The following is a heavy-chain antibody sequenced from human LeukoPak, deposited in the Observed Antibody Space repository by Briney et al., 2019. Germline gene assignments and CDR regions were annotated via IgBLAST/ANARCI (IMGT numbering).Heavy chain of an antibody. V-gene: IGHV4-59*01. CDR2: VYSSGGT. CDR1: GDSISYYY. D-gene: IGHD3-10*01. Sequence: SETLSLTCSVSGDSISYYYWTWIRQPPGKGLEWIGYVYSSGGTNYNPSLKSRVTMSIDTSKNQFSLELRSVTAADTAVYFCARERSGLGYFVYWGQGALVTVSS. CDR3: ARERSGLGYFVY. J-gene: IGHJ4*02.